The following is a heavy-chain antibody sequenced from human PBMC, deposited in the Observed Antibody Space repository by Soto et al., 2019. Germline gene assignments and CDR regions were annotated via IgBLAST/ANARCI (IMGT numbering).Heavy chain of an antibody. CDR3: AKDRRRGSYGCDAFDM. D-gene: IGHD5-18*01. V-gene: IGHV3-30*18. CDR2: ISYDESKK. Sequence: QVQLVESGGGVVQPGMSLRLSCGASRLTFSSYGMHWVRQAPGKGLEWVALISYDESKKYYAASVKGRFTISRDNSKNTLYLQMDSLRAEDTAVYYCAKDRRRGSYGCDAFDMWGQGTMVTVSS. J-gene: IGHJ3*02. CDR1: RLTFSSYG.